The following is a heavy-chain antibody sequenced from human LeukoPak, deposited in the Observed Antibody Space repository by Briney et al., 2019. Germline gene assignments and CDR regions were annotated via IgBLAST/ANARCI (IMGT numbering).Heavy chain of an antibody. D-gene: IGHD2-8*02. J-gene: IGHJ4*02. CDR2: INSGATSE. CDR3: ARVICTGGSCFQNDY. Sequence: GGSLRLSCTASGFIFGNFEMNWVRQSPGKGLQWVAYINSGATSEYYADSVKGRFTISRDNAKNSLYLQMNSLGVQDTAIYYCARVICTGGSCFQNDYWGQGTLVTVSS. CDR1: GFIFGNFE. V-gene: IGHV3-48*03.